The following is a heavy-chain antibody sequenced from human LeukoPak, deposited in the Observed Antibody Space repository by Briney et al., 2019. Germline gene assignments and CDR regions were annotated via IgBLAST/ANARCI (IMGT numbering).Heavy chain of an antibody. CDR1: GGSFSGYY. J-gene: IGHJ6*02. Sequence: SETLSLTCAVYGGSFSGYYWSWIRQPPKKGLEWLGEINHSESTNYNPSLKSRVTISVDTSKNQFSLKLRSVTAADTAVYYCARGHVGSYAYYYYYGMDVWGQGTTVTVSS. D-gene: IGHD2-8*01. V-gene: IGHV4-34*01. CDR2: INHSEST. CDR3: ARGHVGSYAYYYYYGMDV.